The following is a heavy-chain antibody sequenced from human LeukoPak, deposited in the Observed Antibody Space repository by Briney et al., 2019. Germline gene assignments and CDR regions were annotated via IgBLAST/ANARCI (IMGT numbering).Heavy chain of an antibody. D-gene: IGHD3-3*01. J-gene: IGHJ4*02. V-gene: IGHV4-39*01. CDR3: ARAAPPSPFLEWLPD. Sequence: SETLSLTCTVSGGSISSSSYYWGWIRQPPGKGLEWIGSIYYSGSTYYNPSLKSRVTISVDTSKNQFSLKLSSVTAADTAVYYCARAAPPSPFLEWLPDWGQGTLVTVSS. CDR1: GGSISSSSYY. CDR2: IYYSGST.